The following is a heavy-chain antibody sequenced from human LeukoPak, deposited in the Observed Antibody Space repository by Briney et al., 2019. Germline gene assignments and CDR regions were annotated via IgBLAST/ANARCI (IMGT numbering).Heavy chain of an antibody. D-gene: IGHD6-19*01. V-gene: IGHV3-48*01. J-gene: IGHJ4*02. Sequence: GGSLRLSCAASGFTFSGYIMNWVRQAPGRGLEWVSFIGTSGNPIYYADSVKGRFTVSRDNAKNSLYLQMNSLRAEDTAVYYCARDQWLDYWGQGTLVTVSS. CDR1: GFTFSGYI. CDR3: ARDQWLDY. CDR2: IGTSGNPI.